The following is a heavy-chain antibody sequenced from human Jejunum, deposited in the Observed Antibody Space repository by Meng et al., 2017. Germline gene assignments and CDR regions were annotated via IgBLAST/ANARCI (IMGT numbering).Heavy chain of an antibody. V-gene: IGHV3-21*01. CDR1: GFTFSTYA. Sequence: GVFLRLSCEASGFTFSTYAMNCVRQAPGKGLEWLSSISSTSVYIYYADSVKGRFTISRDNSKNSLFLQVNSLRAEDTSLYYCARAYSGTYYAHAFDIWGQGTLVTVSS. CDR3: ARAYSGTYYAHAFDI. D-gene: IGHD1-26*01. J-gene: IGHJ3*02. CDR2: ISSTSVYI.